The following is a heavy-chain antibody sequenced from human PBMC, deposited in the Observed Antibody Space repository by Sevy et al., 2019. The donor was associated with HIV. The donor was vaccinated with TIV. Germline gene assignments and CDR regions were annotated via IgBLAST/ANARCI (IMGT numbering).Heavy chain of an antibody. J-gene: IGHJ6*02. Sequence: GGSLRLSCVASGFTFSSYDMHWVRQVTGKGLEWVSGVGPAGDPFYPDSVKGRFTISRENAKNSFYLQMNSLRAGDTAVYYCARSGGYSDYGMDVWGQGTTVTVSS. CDR1: GFTFSSYD. CDR3: ARSGGYSDYGMDV. CDR2: VGPAGDP. D-gene: IGHD5-12*01. V-gene: IGHV3-13*05.